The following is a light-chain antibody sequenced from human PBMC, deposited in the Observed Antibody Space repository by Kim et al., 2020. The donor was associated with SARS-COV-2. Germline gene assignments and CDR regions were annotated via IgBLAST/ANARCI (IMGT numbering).Light chain of an antibody. Sequence: AIQMTQSPSSLSASVGDRVTITCRASKGIGNDLSWYQQKPGKAPNLLIYAASSLQSGVPSRFSGSGSGTEFTLTINSLQPEDFATYYCLQDYNFPFTFGPGTKVDIK. CDR1: KGIGND. J-gene: IGKJ3*01. V-gene: IGKV1-6*01. CDR2: AAS. CDR3: LQDYNFPFT.